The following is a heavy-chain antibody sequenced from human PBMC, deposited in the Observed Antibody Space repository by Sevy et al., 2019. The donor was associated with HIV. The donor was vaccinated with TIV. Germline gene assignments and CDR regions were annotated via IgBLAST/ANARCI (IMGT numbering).Heavy chain of an antibody. CDR3: ASSLGELSFFYYYYMDV. J-gene: IGHJ6*03. Sequence: GALRLSCAASGFTFSSYWMSWVRQAPGKGLEWVANIKQDGSEKYYVDSVKGRFTISRDNAKNSLYLQMNSLRAEDTAVYYCASSLGELSFFYYYYMDVWGKGTTVTVSS. CDR1: GFTFSSYW. CDR2: IKQDGSEK. V-gene: IGHV3-7*01. D-gene: IGHD3-16*02.